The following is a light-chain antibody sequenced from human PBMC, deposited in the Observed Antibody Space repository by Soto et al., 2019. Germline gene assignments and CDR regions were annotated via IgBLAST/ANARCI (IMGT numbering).Light chain of an antibody. CDR2: GAF. CDR1: QSVLYSSNNKNY. CDR3: QYYGSSSLT. Sequence: VLTPSPASLPVSLGERATINCKSSQSVLYSSNNKNYLAWYRQKPGQAPRLLIYGAFNRATGIPDRFSGGGSGTDFTLTITRLEPEDFAVYYCQYYGSSSLTFGQGTKVDIK. V-gene: IGKV4-1*01. J-gene: IGKJ1*01.